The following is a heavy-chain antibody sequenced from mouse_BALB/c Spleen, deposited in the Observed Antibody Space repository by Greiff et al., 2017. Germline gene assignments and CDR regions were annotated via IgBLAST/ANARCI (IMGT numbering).Heavy chain of an antibody. CDR2: ISSGSSTI. CDR3: ARGIYDGYYGAWFAY. J-gene: IGHJ3*01. CDR1: GFTFSSFG. D-gene: IGHD2-3*01. Sequence: EVKVVESGGGLVQPGGSRKLSCAASGFTFSSFGMHWVRQAPEKGLEWVAYISSGSSTIYYADTVKGRFTISRDNPKNTLFLQMTSLRSEDTAMYYCARGIYDGYYGAWFAYWGQGTLVTVSA. V-gene: IGHV5-17*02.